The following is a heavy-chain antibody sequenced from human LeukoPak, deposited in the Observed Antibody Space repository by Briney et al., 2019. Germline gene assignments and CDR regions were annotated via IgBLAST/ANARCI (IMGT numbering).Heavy chain of an antibody. CDR2: ISSSGSTI. J-gene: IGHJ6*03. Sequence: GGSLRLSCAASGFIFSDYYMSWIRQAPGEGLEWVSYISSSGSTIYYADSVKGRFTISRDNAKNSLYLQMNSLRAEDTAVYYCARATTPSYYYYYMDVCGKGTTVTVSS. V-gene: IGHV3-11*04. D-gene: IGHD4-17*01. CDR1: GFIFSDYY. CDR3: ARATTPSYYYYYMDV.